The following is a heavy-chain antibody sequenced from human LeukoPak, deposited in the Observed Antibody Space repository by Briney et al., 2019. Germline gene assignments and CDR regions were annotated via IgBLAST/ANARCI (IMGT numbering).Heavy chain of an antibody. V-gene: IGHV4-38-2*02. D-gene: IGHD6-13*01. CDR2: IYHSGST. CDR1: GYSISSGYY. Sequence: SETLSLTCTVSGYSISSGYYWGWIRQPPGKGLEWIGSIYHSGSTYYNPSLKSRVTISVDRSKNQFSLKLSSVTAADTAVYYCARDKARGIAAPRYFDYWGQGTLVTVSS. CDR3: ARDKARGIAAPRYFDY. J-gene: IGHJ4*02.